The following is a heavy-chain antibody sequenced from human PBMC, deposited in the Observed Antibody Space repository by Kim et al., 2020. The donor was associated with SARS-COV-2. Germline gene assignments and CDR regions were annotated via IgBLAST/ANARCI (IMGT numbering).Heavy chain of an antibody. CDR2: ISSSSSYI. CDR1: GFTFSSYS. Sequence: GGSLRLSCAASGFTFSSYSMNWVRQAPGKGLEWVSSISSSSSYIYYADSVKGRFTISRDNAKNSLYLQMNSLRAEDTAVYYCASHLDSGSYPSDYWGQGTLVTVSS. D-gene: IGHD1-26*01. J-gene: IGHJ4*02. V-gene: IGHV3-21*01. CDR3: ASHLDSGSYPSDY.